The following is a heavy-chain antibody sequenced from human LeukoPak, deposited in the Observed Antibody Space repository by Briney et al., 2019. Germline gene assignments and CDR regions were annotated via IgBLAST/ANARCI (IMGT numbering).Heavy chain of an antibody. CDR1: GDSIIGSY. J-gene: IGHJ4*02. Sequence: SETLSLTCTVSGDSIIGSYWSWIRQAPGKGLEWIGYIYYSVDTDYNPSLKSRVTISVDMSKKQFSLRLTSVTAADTDVYYCAKRRYYDSSGYTPTYYFDYWGQGILVTVSS. CDR3: AKRRYYDSSGYTPTYYFDY. D-gene: IGHD3-22*01. CDR2: IYYSVDT. V-gene: IGHV4-59*01.